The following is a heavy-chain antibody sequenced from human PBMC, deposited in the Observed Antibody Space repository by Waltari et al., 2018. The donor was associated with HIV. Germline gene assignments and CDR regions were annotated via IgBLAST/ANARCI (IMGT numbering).Heavy chain of an antibody. D-gene: IGHD6-19*01. V-gene: IGHV4-59*08. CDR2: IYYSGST. J-gene: IGHJ3*02. Sequence: QVQLQESGPGLVKPSETLPLTCTVSGGPTNYYYWAWIRQPPGKELGGFGYIYYSGSTKYNPARRRRFTISVGTSRNQLALELRSVTAADTAVYYCARQGRGYGMAGDIWGQGTMVTVSS. CDR3: ARQGRGYGMAGDI. CDR1: GGPTNYYY.